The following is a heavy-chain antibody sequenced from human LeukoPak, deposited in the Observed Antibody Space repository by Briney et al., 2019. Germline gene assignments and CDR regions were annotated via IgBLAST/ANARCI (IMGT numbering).Heavy chain of an antibody. D-gene: IGHD1-26*01. Sequence: ASVKVSCKASGYTFTTYAMNWVRQAPGQGLEWMGGIIPIFGTANYAQKFQGRVTITTDESTSTAYMELSSLRSEDTAVYYCARDGSGSWTIFDYWGQGTLVTVSS. CDR2: IIPIFGTA. CDR3: ARDGSGSWTIFDY. V-gene: IGHV1-69*05. J-gene: IGHJ4*02. CDR1: GYTFTTYA.